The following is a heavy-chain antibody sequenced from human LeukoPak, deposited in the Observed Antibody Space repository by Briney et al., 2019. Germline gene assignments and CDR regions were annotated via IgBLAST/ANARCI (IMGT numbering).Heavy chain of an antibody. CDR1: GYTFTGYY. Sequence: ASVKVSCKASGYTFTGYYMHWVRQAPGQGLEWMGWINPNSGGTNYAQKFQGRVTMTRDTSISTAYMELSRLRSDDTAVYYCARSSGSYYLPGYWGQGTLVTVSS. CDR3: ARSSGSYYLPGY. J-gene: IGHJ4*02. D-gene: IGHD3-10*01. V-gene: IGHV1-2*02. CDR2: INPNSGGT.